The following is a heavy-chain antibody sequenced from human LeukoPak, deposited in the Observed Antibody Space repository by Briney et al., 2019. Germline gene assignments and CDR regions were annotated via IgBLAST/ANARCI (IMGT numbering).Heavy chain of an antibody. CDR3: ARGSLRAFDI. CDR2: ISSSSSTI. Sequence: GGSLRLSCAASGFTVSSNYMSWVRQAPGKGLEWVSYISSSSSTIYYADSVKGRFTISRDNAKNSLYLQMNSLRDEDTAVYYCARGSLRAFDIWGQGTMVTVSS. V-gene: IGHV3-48*02. J-gene: IGHJ3*02. CDR1: GFTVSSNY.